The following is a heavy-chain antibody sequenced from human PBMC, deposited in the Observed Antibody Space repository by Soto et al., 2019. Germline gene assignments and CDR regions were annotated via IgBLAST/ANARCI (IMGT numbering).Heavy chain of an antibody. J-gene: IGHJ4*02. CDR3: ARQVTVAYPNNPKFDV. D-gene: IGHD2-15*01. Sequence: SETLSLTCTVSGGSISSYYWSWIRQPPGKGLEWIGYIYYSGSTNYNPSLKSRVTISVDTSKNQFSLKLSSVTAADTAVYYCARQVTVAYPNNPKFDVWGQGTRVTVSS. CDR2: IYYSGST. V-gene: IGHV4-59*01. CDR1: GGSISSYY.